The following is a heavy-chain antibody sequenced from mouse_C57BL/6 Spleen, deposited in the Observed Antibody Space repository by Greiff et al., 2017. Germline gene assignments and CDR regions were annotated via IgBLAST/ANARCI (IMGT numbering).Heavy chain of an antibody. CDR1: GYTFTDYY. V-gene: IGHV1-76*01. J-gene: IGHJ1*03. Sequence: QVQLQQSGAELVRPGASVKLSCKASGYTFTDYYINWVKQRPGQGLEWIARIYPGSGNTYYNEKFKGKATLTAEKSSSTAYMQLSSLTSEDSAVYFCARPAYYSNYGGWYFDVWGTGTTGTVPS. CDR3: ARPAYYSNYGGWYFDV. D-gene: IGHD2-5*01. CDR2: IYPGSGNT.